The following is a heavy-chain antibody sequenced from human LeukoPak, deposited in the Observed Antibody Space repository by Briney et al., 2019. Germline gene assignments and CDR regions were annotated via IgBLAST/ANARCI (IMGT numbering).Heavy chain of an antibody. V-gene: IGHV3-23*01. CDR3: AKPDKDIVVVPAAMGNDAFDI. CDR1: GFTFSSYA. Sequence: GGSLRLSCAASGFTFSSYAMSWVRQAPGKGLEWVSTISGSGGSTYYADSVKGRFTISRDNSKNTLYLQMNSLRAEDTAVYYCAKPDKDIVVVPAAMGNDAFDIWGQGTMVTVSS. J-gene: IGHJ3*02. CDR2: ISGSGGST. D-gene: IGHD2-2*01.